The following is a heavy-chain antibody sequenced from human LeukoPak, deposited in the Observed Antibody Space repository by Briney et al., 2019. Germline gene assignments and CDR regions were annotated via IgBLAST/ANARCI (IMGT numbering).Heavy chain of an antibody. CDR2: IDPSDSYT. CDR3: AGAGIAVAGNAEYFQN. J-gene: IGHJ1*01. V-gene: IGHV5-10-1*01. D-gene: IGHD6-19*01. CDR1: GYSFTSYW. Sequence: GESLKISCKGSGYSFTSYWISWVRQMPGKGLEWMGRIDPSDSYTNYSPSFQGHVTISADKSISTAYLQWGSLKASDTAMYYCAGAGIAVAGNAEYFQNGGQGTLVTVS.